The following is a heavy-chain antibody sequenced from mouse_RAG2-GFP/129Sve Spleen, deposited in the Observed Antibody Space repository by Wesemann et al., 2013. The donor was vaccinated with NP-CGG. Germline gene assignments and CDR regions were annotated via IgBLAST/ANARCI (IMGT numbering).Heavy chain of an antibody. Sequence: EVKLLESGGGLVQPGGSLKLSCAASGFDFSRYWMSWVRQAPGKGLEWIGEINPDSSTINYTPSLKDKFIISRDNAKNTLYLQMSKVRSEDTALYYCARPEGNYDAWFAYWGAKGGLWVTVSA. CDR1: GFDFSRYW. CDR2: INPDSSTI. V-gene: IGHV4-1*02. CDR3: ARPEGNYDAWFAY. J-gene: IGHJ3*01. D-gene: IGHD2-1*01.